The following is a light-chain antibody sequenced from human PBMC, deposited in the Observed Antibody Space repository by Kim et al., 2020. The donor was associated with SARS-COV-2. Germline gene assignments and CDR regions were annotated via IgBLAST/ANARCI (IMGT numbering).Light chain of an antibody. CDR2: AAS. J-gene: IGKJ1*01. Sequence: ASVGDRVTSTCRASQSISSSLNWYQQKPGKAPKLLIYAASSLQSGVPSRFSGSGSGTDFTLTISSLQPEDFATYYCQQSYSSPRTFGQGTKVDIK. CDR3: QQSYSSPRT. V-gene: IGKV1-39*01. CDR1: QSISSS.